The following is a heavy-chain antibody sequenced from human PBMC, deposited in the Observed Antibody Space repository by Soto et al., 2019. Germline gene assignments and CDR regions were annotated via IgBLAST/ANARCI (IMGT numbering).Heavy chain of an antibody. J-gene: IGHJ4*02. CDR3: AREPRQGGRIYYFDY. CDR2: IYYSGNT. Sequence: SETLSLTCTVSGDSNSSGGYYWSWIRQPPGKGLEWIGCIYYSGNTYYNPSLKSRFSISVDTSKNQFSLKLSSVTAADTAVYYCAREPRQGGRIYYFDYWGQGALVTVSS. D-gene: IGHD2-15*01. CDR1: GDSNSSGGYY. V-gene: IGHV4-30-4*01.